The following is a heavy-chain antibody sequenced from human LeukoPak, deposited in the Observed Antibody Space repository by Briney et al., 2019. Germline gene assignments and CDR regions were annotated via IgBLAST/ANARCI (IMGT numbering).Heavy chain of an antibody. J-gene: IGHJ4*02. V-gene: IGHV3-21*01. Sequence: GGSLRLSCAASGFTFSSYSMNWVRQAPGKGLEWVSSISSSSSSYIYYADSVKGRFTISRDNAKNSLYLQMNSLRAEDTAVYYCARGDSSSWYPNFAYWGQGTLVTVSS. CDR3: ARGDSSSWYPNFAY. D-gene: IGHD6-13*01. CDR1: GFTFSSYS. CDR2: ISSSSSSYI.